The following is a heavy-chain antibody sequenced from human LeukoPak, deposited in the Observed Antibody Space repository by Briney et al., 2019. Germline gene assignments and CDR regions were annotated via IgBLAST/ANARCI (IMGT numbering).Heavy chain of an antibody. J-gene: IGHJ4*02. CDR1: GGPFSDYY. D-gene: IGHD3-10*01. CDR2: VNHSGKT. V-gene: IGHV4-34*01. Sequence: SETLSLTGAVYGGPFSDYYWTWIRQSPGKGLEWIGEVNHSGKTNYKPSLKSRVTLSVDTSKNQFSLKLKSVTAADTAIYYCARGPPPGATAYGVVDYWAQGTLVTVSS. CDR3: ARGPPPGATAYGVVDY.